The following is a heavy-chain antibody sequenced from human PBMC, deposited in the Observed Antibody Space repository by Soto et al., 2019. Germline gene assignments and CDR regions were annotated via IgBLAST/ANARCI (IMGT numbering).Heavy chain of an antibody. CDR2: ISGSGDST. D-gene: IGHD3-10*01. V-gene: IGHV3-23*01. Sequence: GGLRLSCAASGFTFSTYAMTWVRQAPGKGLEWLSTISGSGDSTFYADSVKGRFTFSRDNSKNTLYLQMSSLRAEDTAVYYCARPIRAGSLYYYGMDVWGQGATVTVSS. J-gene: IGHJ6*02. CDR3: ARPIRAGSLYYYGMDV. CDR1: GFTFSTYA.